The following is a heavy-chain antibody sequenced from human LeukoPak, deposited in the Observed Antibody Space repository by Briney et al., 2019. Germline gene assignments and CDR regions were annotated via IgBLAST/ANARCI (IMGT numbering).Heavy chain of an antibody. CDR1: GGSISSYY. CDR3: ARFSQYYDSPTHYLDY. D-gene: IGHD2/OR15-2a*01. CDR2: IYHSGST. Sequence: PSETLFLTCTVSGGSISSYYWSWIRQPPGKGLEWIGYIYHSGSTNYNPSLKSRVTISVDKSKNQFSLKLKSVTAADTAVYYCARFSQYYDSPTHYLDYWGQGILVTVSS. V-gene: IGHV4-59*01. J-gene: IGHJ4*02.